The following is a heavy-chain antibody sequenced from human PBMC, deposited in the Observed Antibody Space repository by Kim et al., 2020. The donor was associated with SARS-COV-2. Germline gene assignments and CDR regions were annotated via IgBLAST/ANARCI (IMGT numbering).Heavy chain of an antibody. CDR3: AKDRELLWFGELLSPDY. D-gene: IGHD3-10*01. V-gene: IGHV3-30*18. Sequence: GGSLRLSCAASGFTFSSYGMHWVRQAPGKGLEWVAVISYDGSNKYYADSVKGRFTISRDNSKNTLYLQMNSLRAEDTAVYYCAKDRELLWFGELLSPDYWGQGTLVTVSS. CDR1: GFTFSSYG. CDR2: ISYDGSNK. J-gene: IGHJ4*02.